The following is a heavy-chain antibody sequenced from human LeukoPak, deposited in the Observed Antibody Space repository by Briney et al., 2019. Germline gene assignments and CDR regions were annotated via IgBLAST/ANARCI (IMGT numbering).Heavy chain of an antibody. Sequence: KSSGTLSLTCAVSGGSLNNNWWNWVRQPPGKGLEWIGEITHSGSTNYNPSLKSRVTMSLDKSKNQVSLNVYSVTAADTAVYYCARDRGGNSYSHDYWGQGTLVTVSS. V-gene: IGHV4-4*02. D-gene: IGHD5-18*01. J-gene: IGHJ4*02. CDR1: GGSLNNNW. CDR2: ITHSGST. CDR3: ARDRGGNSYSHDY.